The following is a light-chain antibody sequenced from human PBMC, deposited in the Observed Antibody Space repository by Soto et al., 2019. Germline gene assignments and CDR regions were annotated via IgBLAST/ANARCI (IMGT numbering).Light chain of an antibody. CDR1: RSVSSY. J-gene: IGKJ5*01. V-gene: IGKV3-11*01. CDR3: QQRGNWPLT. CDR2: DAS. Sequence: EIVLTQSPATLSLSPGERATLSCRASRSVSSYLAWYQQKPDQAPRLLIYDASNRATGIPARFSVSGSGTDFTLTISSLEPEDFAVYYCQQRGNWPLTFGQGTRLVI.